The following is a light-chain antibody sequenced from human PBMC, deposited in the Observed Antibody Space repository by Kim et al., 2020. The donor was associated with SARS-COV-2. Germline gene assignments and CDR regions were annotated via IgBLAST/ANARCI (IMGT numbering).Light chain of an antibody. CDR3: QQYYSAPIT. J-gene: IGKJ5*01. V-gene: IGKV4-1*01. CDR2: WAS. CDR1: QSVLYSSDNKNY. Sequence: DIVMIQSPDSLAVSLGERATINCKSSQSVLYSSDNKNYLNWYQQKPGQPPKLLINWASTRESGVPDRFSGSGSGADFTLTISSTQAEDVAVYYCQQYYSAPITFGQGTRLEIK.